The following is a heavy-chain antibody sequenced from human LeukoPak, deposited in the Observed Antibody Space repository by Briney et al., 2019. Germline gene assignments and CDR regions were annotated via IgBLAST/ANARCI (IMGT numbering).Heavy chain of an antibody. Sequence: PSETLSLTCTVSNYSINSGYYWSWIRRPPGKGLEWIGEINHSGSTNYNPSLKSRVTISVDTSKNQFSLKLSSVTAADTAVYYCARTYSSSWPKVAYWGQGTLVTVSS. CDR2: INHSGST. V-gene: IGHV4-34*01. J-gene: IGHJ4*02. CDR3: ARTYSSSWPKVAY. D-gene: IGHD6-13*01. CDR1: NYSINSGYY.